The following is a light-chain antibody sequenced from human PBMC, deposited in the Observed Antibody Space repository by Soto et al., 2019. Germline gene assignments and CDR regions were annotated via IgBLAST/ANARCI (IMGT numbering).Light chain of an antibody. J-gene: IGKJ4*01. CDR1: QSVSSSY. CDR3: QQYGISLT. Sequence: EIVLTQSPGTLSLSPGERATLSCRASQSVSSSYLAWYQQKPGQAPRLLIYGTASRTTGIPDKFSGSGCGTDFSINISRLKHEDFAVYYCQQYGISLTFGGGTKVEIK. CDR2: GTA. V-gene: IGKV3-20*01.